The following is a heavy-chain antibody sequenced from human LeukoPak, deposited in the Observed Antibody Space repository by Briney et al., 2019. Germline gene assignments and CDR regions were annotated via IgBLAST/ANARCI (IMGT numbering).Heavy chain of an antibody. J-gene: IGHJ4*02. CDR1: DGSISSYY. V-gene: IGHV4-59*08. D-gene: IGHD6-19*01. Sequence: SETLSLTCTVSDGSISSYYWNWIRQPPGKGLEWIGYIYYSGSTNYNPSLKSRVTISVDTSKNQLSLKLSSVTAADTALYYCARQHSSGWYVFDYWGQGTLVTVSS. CDR2: IYYSGST. CDR3: ARQHSSGWYVFDY.